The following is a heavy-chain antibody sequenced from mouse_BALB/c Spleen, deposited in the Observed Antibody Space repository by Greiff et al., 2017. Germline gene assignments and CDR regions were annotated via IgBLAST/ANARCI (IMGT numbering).Heavy chain of an antibody. CDR3: ARGITTVTRFAY. J-gene: IGHJ3*01. CDR2: ILPGSGST. V-gene: IGHV1-9*01. Sequence: QVQLQQSGAELMKPGASVKISCKATGYTFSSYWIAWVKQRPGHGLEWIGEILPGSGSTNYNEKFKGKATFTADTSSNTAYMQLSSLTSEDSAVYYCARGITTVTRFAYWGQGTLVTVSA. D-gene: IGHD1-1*01. CDR1: GYTFSSYW.